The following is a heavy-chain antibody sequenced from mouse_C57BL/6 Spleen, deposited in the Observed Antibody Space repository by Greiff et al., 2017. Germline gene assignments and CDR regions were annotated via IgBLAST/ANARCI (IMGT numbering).Heavy chain of an antibody. D-gene: IGHD3-2*02. CDR1: GFNIKDDY. CDR2: IDPENGDT. CDR3: TTRPAQATGFAY. V-gene: IGHV14-4*01. Sequence: VQLKQSGAELVRPGASVKLSCTASGFNIKDDYMHWVKQRPEQGLEWIGWIDPENGDTEYASKFQGKATITADTSSNTAYLQLSSLTSEDTAVYYCTTRPAQATGFAYWGQGTLVTVSA. J-gene: IGHJ3*01.